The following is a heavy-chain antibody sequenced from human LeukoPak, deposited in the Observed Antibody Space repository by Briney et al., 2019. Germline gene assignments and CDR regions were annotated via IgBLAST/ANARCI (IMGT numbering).Heavy chain of an antibody. D-gene: IGHD1-7*01. V-gene: IGHV3-23*01. Sequence: ETLSLTCTVSGGSISSSSYYWGWIRQPPGKGLEWVSAISGSGGSTYYADSVKGRFTISRDNSKNTLYLQMNSLRAEDTAVYYCAKIPHRAHLLYNWNYVRYFDYWGQGTLVTVSS. J-gene: IGHJ4*02. CDR2: ISGSGGST. CDR3: AKIPHRAHLLYNWNYVRYFDY. CDR1: GGSISSSSYY.